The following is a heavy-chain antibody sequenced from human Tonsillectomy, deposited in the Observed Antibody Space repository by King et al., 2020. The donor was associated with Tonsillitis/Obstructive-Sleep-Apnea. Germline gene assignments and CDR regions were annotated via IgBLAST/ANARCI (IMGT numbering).Heavy chain of an antibody. J-gene: IGHJ6*02. Sequence: VQLVESGAEVKKPGESLRISCKGSGYSFTSYWINWVRQMPGRGLEWMGTIDPTDSYTNYSPSFQGHVTISADKSISTAYLQWSSLKASDTAMYYCARPVEYSSSTNCYSNYYVMVVWGQATTVTVSS. CDR1: GYSFTSYW. V-gene: IGHV5-10-1*03. CDR3: ARPVEYSSSTNCYSNYYVMVV. CDR2: IDPTDSYT. D-gene: IGHD2-2*02.